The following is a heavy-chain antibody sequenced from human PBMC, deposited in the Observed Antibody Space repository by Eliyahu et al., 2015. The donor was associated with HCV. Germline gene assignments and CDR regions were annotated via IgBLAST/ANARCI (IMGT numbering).Heavy chain of an antibody. CDR3: ARDLLKSRLLVHYYYYYGMDV. J-gene: IGHJ6*02. V-gene: IGHV3-33*01. D-gene: IGHD2-21*02. Sequence: QVQLVESGGGVVQPGRSLRXSCAXSGFXFXXXGXHXVRQAPGKGLGWVAVIWYDGSNKYXADSVKGRFTISRDNSKNTLYLQMNSLRAEDTAVYYCARDLLKSRLLVHYYYYYGMDVWGQGTTVTVSS. CDR2: IWYDGSNK. CDR1: GFXFXXXG.